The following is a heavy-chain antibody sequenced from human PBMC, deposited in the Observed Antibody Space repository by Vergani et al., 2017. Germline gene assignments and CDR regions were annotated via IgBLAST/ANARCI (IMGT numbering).Heavy chain of an antibody. Sequence: EVQLVESGGNLVQPGRSLRLSCAASGFTFDDYAMHWVRQAPGKGLKWVSGISWNSGIIGYADSVKGRFTISRDNAKNSLYLQMSSLGPEDTALYCCAKDMMDSATGADYWGQGTLVTVSS. J-gene: IGHJ4*02. V-gene: IGHV3-9*01. D-gene: IGHD5-12*01. CDR3: AKDMMDSATGADY. CDR2: ISWNSGII. CDR1: GFTFDDYA.